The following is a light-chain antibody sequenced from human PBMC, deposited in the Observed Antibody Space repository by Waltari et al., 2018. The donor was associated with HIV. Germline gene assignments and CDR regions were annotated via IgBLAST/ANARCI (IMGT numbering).Light chain of an antibody. CDR3: QQYYKTPWT. Sequence: DIVMTQSPESLAVSLGERTTINCKASQSILHGSNDKYYLAWYQQRAGQSPKLLIYWASTRESGVPERFNGSVSGTDFTLTISSLQAEDVAVYYCQQYYKTPWTFGRGTKVQI. V-gene: IGKV4-1*01. J-gene: IGKJ1*01. CDR2: WAS. CDR1: QSILHGSNDKYY.